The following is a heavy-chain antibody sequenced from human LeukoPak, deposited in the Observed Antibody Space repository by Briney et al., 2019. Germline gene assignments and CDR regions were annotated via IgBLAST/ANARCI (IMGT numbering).Heavy chain of an antibody. V-gene: IGHV3-66*01. D-gene: IGHD3-16*01. J-gene: IGHJ4*02. CDR1: GFTVSYNY. Sequence: PGGSLRLSCAASGFTVSYNYMSWVRQAPGKGLEWVSLIYSVGTTAYADSVKDRFTISRDNSKNTVYLQMNSLRAEDTAVYYYAGSYVSRSFDYWGQGTLVTVSS. CDR2: IYSVGTT. CDR3: AGSYVSRSFDY.